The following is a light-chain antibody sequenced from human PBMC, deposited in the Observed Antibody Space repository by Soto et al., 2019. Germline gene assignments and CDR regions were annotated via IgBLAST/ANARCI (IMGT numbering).Light chain of an antibody. V-gene: IGKV1-5*03. CDR1: RSIISC. CDR2: KAT. CDR3: QQYNSYPLT. Sequence: DLQIPQSPSTLSASVGDRVTITSRASRSIISCLAWNQQKQGKPPKLLIYKATSLESGVPSRFSGSGSGTEFTLTISSLQPDDFATYYCQQYNSYPLTLGGGTKVEI. J-gene: IGKJ4*01.